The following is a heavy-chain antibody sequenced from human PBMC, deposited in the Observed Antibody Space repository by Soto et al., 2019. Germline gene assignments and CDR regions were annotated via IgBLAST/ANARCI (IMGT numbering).Heavy chain of an antibody. Sequence: QVQLVQSGAEVKKPGSSVKVSCKSSGGTYSPYTINWVRQAPGQGLEWMGRIIPFLGVTNYGLKFQARVTITADKATNTAYMELRGLRFEDKAVYYCARDWESYVSTWSFGGFWGRGTLVTVSS. CDR2: IIPFLGVT. V-gene: IGHV1-69*08. CDR3: ARDWESYVSTWSFGGF. J-gene: IGHJ4*02. CDR1: GGTYSPYT. D-gene: IGHD3-16*01.